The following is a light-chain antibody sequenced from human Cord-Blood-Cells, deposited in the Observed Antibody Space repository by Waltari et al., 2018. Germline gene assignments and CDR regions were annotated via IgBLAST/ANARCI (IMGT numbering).Light chain of an antibody. CDR3: SSYTSSSTLTV. Sequence: QSALTQPASVSGSPGQSITISCTGTSSDVGGYNYVPWYQQHPGTAPQLMIFDVGNRPSGVSNRFSGSKSGNTASLTISGLQAEDEADYYCSSYTSSSTLTVFGGGTKLTVL. V-gene: IGLV2-14*01. CDR1: SSDVGGYNY. CDR2: DVG. J-gene: IGLJ3*02.